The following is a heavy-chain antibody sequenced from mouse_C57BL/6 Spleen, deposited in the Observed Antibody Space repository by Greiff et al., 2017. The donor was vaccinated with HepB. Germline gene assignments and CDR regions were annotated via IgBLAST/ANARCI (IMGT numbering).Heavy chain of an antibody. CDR3: ARHGTAQATGFAY. J-gene: IGHJ3*01. CDR2: ISSGGSYT. V-gene: IGHV5-6*01. Sequence: EVKLVESGGDLVKPGGSLKLSCAASGFTFSSYGMSWVRQTPDKRLEWVATISSGGSYTYYPDSVKGRFTISRDNATNTPYLQMGSLKSEDTAMDSCARHGTAQATGFAYWGQGTLVTVSA. D-gene: IGHD3-2*02. CDR1: GFTFSSYG.